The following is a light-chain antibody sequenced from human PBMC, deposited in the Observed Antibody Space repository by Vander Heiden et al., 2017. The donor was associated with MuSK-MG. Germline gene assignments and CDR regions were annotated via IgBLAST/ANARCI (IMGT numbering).Light chain of an antibody. CDR1: QSVLYSSNNKNY. J-gene: IGKJ2*04. V-gene: IGKV4-1*01. CDR3: QQYYSSCS. Sequence: DIVMTQSPDSLAVSLGERATINCKSSQSVLYSSNNKNYLAWYQQKPGQPPKLLIYWASTREYGVPDRFSGSGSGTDFTLTISSLQAEDVAVYYCQQYYSSCSFGQGTKLEIK. CDR2: WAS.